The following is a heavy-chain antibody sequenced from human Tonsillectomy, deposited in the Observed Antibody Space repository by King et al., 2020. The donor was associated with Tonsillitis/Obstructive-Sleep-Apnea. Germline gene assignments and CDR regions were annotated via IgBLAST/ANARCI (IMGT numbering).Heavy chain of an antibody. CDR3: ARDNGGGSAFDI. V-gene: IGHV4-34*01. Sequence: VQLQQWGAGLLKPSETLSLTCGVYGGSFSGYYWSWIRQPPGKGLEWTGEISHTGSTNYNPSLKSRVTISVDTSKNQLSLKLSSVTAADTAVNYCARDNGGGSAFDIWGQGTMVTVSS. CDR1: GGSFSGYY. J-gene: IGHJ3*02. D-gene: IGHD3-16*01. CDR2: ISHTGST.